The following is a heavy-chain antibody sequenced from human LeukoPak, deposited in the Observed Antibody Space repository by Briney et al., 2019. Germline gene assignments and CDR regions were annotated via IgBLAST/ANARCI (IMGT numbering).Heavy chain of an antibody. V-gene: IGHV3-21*01. J-gene: IGHJ6*03. CDR2: ISSTSSYI. Sequence: PGGSLRLSCAASGFTFSSYRMSWVRQAPGKGLEWVSSISSTSSYIYYADSVKGRFTISRDNAKNSLFLQMNSLRAEDTAVYYCARDEYSYGYYYYYMDVWGKGTTVTVSS. CDR1: GFTFSSYR. CDR3: ARDEYSYGYYYYYMDV. D-gene: IGHD5-18*01.